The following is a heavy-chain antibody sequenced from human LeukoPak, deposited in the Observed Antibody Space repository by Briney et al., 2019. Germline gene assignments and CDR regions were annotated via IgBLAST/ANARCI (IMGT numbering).Heavy chain of an antibody. CDR1: GFTFHSHS. Sequence: GGSLRLSCAASGFTFHSHSMNWVRQAPGKGLEWVSSISMTSSYIYYADSVKGRFTISRDNAKNSPYLHMNSLRAEDTAVYYCARVAGYSGYEPGYFEDWGQGTLVTVSS. V-gene: IGHV3-21*01. CDR3: ARVAGYSGYEPGYFED. CDR2: ISMTSSYI. J-gene: IGHJ4*02. D-gene: IGHD5-12*01.